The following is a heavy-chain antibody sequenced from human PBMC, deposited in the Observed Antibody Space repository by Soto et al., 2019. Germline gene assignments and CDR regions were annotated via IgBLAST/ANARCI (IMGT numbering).Heavy chain of an antibody. CDR1: GGSISSSSYY. CDR2: IYYSGST. V-gene: IGHV4-39*01. Sequence: QLQLQESGPGLVKPSETLSLTCTVSGGSISSSSYYWGWIRQPPGKGLEWIGSIYYSGSTYYNPSRRCRVTISVDSSKNQFSLKLSSVTAADTAVYYCARSMTTVVTLDYWGQGTLVTVSS. J-gene: IGHJ4*02. CDR3: ARSMTTVVTLDY. D-gene: IGHD4-17*01.